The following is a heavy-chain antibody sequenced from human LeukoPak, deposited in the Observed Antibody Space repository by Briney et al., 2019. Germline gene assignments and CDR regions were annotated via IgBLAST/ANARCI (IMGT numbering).Heavy chain of an antibody. J-gene: IGHJ6*02. V-gene: IGHV3-48*04. CDR3: ARDKAVVGAIDYYYYYGMDV. Sequence: GGSLRLSCAASGFTFSSYSMNWVRQAPGKGLEWVSYISSSSSTIYYADSVKGRFTISRDNAKNSLYLQMNSLRAEGTAVYYCARDKAVVGAIDYYYYYGMDVWGQGTTVTVSS. D-gene: IGHD1-26*01. CDR1: GFTFSSYS. CDR2: ISSSSSTI.